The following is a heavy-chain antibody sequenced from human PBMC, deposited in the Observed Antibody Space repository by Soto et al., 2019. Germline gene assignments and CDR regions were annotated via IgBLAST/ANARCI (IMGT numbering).Heavy chain of an antibody. D-gene: IGHD6-13*01. CDR1: GFTFSNYP. Sequence: EVQLVESGGDLVQPGGSLRLSCAASGFTFSNYPMNWVRQAPGKGLEWVSYIGGSSGTTYYADSVKGRFIISRDNANNSLYLQMNSLRTEDTAVYYCAREGLSSNWLNWFDPWGQGTLVTVSS. V-gene: IGHV3-48*01. CDR2: IGGSSGTT. CDR3: AREGLSSNWLNWFDP. J-gene: IGHJ5*02.